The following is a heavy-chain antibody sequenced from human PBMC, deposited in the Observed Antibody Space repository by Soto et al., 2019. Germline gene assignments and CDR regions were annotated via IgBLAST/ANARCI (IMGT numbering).Heavy chain of an antibody. J-gene: IGHJ4*02. CDR3: ARDRTKQQLVRKAINDY. Sequence: SETLSLTCAVYGGSFSGYYWSWIRQPPGKGLEWIGEINHSGSTNYNPSLKSRVTISVDTSKNQFSLKLSSVTAADTAVYYCARDRTKQQLVRKAINDYWGQGTLVTVSS. V-gene: IGHV4-34*01. D-gene: IGHD6-13*01. CDR2: INHSGST. CDR1: GGSFSGYY.